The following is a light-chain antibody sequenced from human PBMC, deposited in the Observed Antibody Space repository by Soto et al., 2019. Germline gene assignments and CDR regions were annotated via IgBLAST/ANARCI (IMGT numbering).Light chain of an antibody. J-gene: IGLJ3*02. CDR1: SSNIGNNF. Sequence: QSVPTQPPSASGTPGQKVTISCSGASSNIGNNFVSWYQQVPGTAPKLLIYSDDQRPSGVPDRVSGSKSGTSASLAISGLRSEDEADYYCSTWDASLSGRVFGGGTKLTVL. V-gene: IGLV1-47*02. CDR3: STWDASLSGRV. CDR2: SDD.